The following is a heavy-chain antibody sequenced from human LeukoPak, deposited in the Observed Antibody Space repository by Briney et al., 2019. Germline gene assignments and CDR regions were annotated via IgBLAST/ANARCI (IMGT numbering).Heavy chain of an antibody. CDR2: INPNSGGT. V-gene: IGHV1-2*04. J-gene: IGHJ6*04. CDR1: GYTFTSYA. CDR3: ARDDDGMDV. Sequence: ASVKVSCKASGYTFTSYAMNWVRQAPGQGLEWMGWINPNSGGTNYAQKFQGWVTMTRDTSISTAYMELSRLRSDDTAVYYCARDDDGMDVWGKGTTVTVSS.